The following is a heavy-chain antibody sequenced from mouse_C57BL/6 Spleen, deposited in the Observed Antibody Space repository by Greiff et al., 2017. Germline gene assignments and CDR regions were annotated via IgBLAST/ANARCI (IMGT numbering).Heavy chain of an antibody. D-gene: IGHD2-4*01. CDR2: FYPGSGSI. CDR1: GYTFTEYT. Sequence: VKLMESGAELVKPGASVKLSCKASGYTFTEYTIHWVKQRSGQGLEWIGWFYPGSGSIKYNEKFKDKATLTADKSSSTVYMELSRLTSEDSAVYFCARHEAPYDYHYAMDYWGQGTSVTVSS. CDR3: ARHEAPYDYHYAMDY. V-gene: IGHV1-62-2*01. J-gene: IGHJ4*01.